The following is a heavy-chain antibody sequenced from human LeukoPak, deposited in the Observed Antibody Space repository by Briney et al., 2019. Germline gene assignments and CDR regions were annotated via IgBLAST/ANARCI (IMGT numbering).Heavy chain of an antibody. CDR3: ARGRWDYYGLERNWFDP. CDR1: GYTFTSYY. J-gene: IGHJ5*02. D-gene: IGHD3-10*01. CDR2: INPSGGST. V-gene: IGHV1-46*01. Sequence: ASVKVSCNASGYTFTSYYMHWVRQAPGQGLEWMGIINPSGGSTSYAQKFQGRVTMTRDMSTSTAYVELSSLRSEDTAVYYCARGRWDYYGLERNWFDPWGQGTLVTVSS.